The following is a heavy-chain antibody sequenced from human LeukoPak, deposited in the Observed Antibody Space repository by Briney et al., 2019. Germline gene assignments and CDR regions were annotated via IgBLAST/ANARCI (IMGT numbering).Heavy chain of an antibody. CDR3: TTVVGYQLLLDAFDI. J-gene: IGHJ3*02. Sequence: PGGSLRLSCAASGFTFSSYSMSWVRQAPGKGLEWVGRIKSKTDGGTTDYAAPVKGRFTISRDDSKNTLYLQMNSLETEDTAVYYCTTVVGYQLLLDAFDIWGQGTMVTVSS. D-gene: IGHD2-2*01. CDR2: IKSKTDGGTT. CDR1: GFTFSSYS. V-gene: IGHV3-15*01.